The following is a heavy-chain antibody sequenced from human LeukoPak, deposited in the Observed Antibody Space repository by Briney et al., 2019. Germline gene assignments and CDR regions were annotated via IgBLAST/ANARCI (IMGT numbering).Heavy chain of an antibody. CDR1: GFTFNTYA. Sequence: GGSLRLSCAASGFTFNTYAMYWVRQAPGRGLEWVSAISGSGGITYYADSVKGRFTISRDNSKNTLYLQMNSLRAEDTAVYYCAKGTLYSGSSHFDSWGQGTLVTVSS. CDR2: ISGSGGIT. CDR3: AKGTLYSGSSHFDS. J-gene: IGHJ4*02. V-gene: IGHV3-23*01. D-gene: IGHD1-26*01.